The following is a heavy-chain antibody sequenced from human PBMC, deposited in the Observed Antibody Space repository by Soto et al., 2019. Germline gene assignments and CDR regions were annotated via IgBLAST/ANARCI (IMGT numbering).Heavy chain of an antibody. CDR1: GYSFTSYW. V-gene: IGHV5-51*01. D-gene: IGHD5-18*01. CDR3: AKQEPTAMAPSYYSYYGMDV. J-gene: IGHJ6*02. CDR2: IYPGDSDT. Sequence: PGESLKISCKGSGYSFTSYWIAWVRQMPGKGLEWMGIIYPGDSDTRYSPSFQGQVTISADKSISTAYLQWSSLKASDTAMYYCAKQEPTAMAPSYYSYYGMDVWGQGTTVTIS.